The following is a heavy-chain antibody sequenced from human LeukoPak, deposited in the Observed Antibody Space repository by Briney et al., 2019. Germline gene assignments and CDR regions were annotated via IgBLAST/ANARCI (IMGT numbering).Heavy chain of an antibody. J-gene: IGHJ4*02. Sequence: GGSLRLSCAVSGFTVSNYYMSWVRQAPGKGLEWVSIIYSGGTKYYADSVKGRFTISRDNSKNTLYLQMNSLRAEDTAVYYATNGDYDYWGQGTLVTVSS. CDR3: TNGDYDY. D-gene: IGHD4-17*01. CDR2: IYSGGTK. V-gene: IGHV3-53*05. CDR1: GFTVSNYY.